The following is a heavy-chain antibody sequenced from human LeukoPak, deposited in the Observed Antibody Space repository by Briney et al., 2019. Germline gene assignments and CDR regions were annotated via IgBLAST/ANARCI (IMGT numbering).Heavy chain of an antibody. CDR2: IWYDGSNK. D-gene: IGHD2-21*01. V-gene: IGHV3-33*08. J-gene: IGHJ4*02. CDR3: ARDRDVRYFDY. CDR1: GFTFRSYW. Sequence: GGSLRLSCVASGFTFRSYWMHWVRQAPGKGLEWVAVIWYDGSNKYYADSVKGRFAISRDDSKNTLYLQMNSLRAEDTAVYYCARDRDVRYFDYWGQGTLVTVSS.